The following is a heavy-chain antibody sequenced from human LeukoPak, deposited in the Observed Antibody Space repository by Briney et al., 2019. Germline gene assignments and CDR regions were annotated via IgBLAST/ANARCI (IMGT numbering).Heavy chain of an antibody. CDR3: ARVLRYFDWFTGGIDY. CDR2: INPNSGGT. V-gene: IGHV1-2*02. Sequence: GAPVKVSCKASGYTFTGYYMHWVRQAPGQGLEWMGWINPNSGGTNYAQKFRGRVTMTRDTSISTAYMELSRLRSDDTAVYYCARVLRYFDWFTGGIDYWGQGTLVTVSS. CDR1: GYTFTGYY. J-gene: IGHJ4*02. D-gene: IGHD3-9*01.